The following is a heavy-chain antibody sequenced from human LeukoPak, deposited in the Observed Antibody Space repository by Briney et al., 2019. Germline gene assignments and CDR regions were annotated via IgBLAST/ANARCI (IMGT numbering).Heavy chain of an antibody. V-gene: IGHV6-1*01. D-gene: IGHD4-17*01. Sequence: SQTLSLTCAISGDSVSSNSAAWNWIRQSPSRGLEWLGRTYYRSKRYNDYAVSVKSRITINPDTSKNQFSLQLNSVTPEDTAVYYCARSNTVTTGPHYYYYYMDVWGKGTTVTVSS. J-gene: IGHJ6*03. CDR1: GDSVSSNSAA. CDR2: TYYRSKRYN. CDR3: ARSNTVTTGPHYYYYYMDV.